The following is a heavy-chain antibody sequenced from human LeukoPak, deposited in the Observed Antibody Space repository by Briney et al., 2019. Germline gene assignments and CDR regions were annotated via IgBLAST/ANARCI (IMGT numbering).Heavy chain of an antibody. CDR1: GFTFSVYW. Sequence: GGSLRLSCAASGFTFSVYWMSWVRQAPGKGLEWVASIKQDGSEKYYVDSVKGRFTISRDNAKNSLYLQMNSLRAEDTAVYYCARKYSYDSSAYYYLSWGQGTLVTVSS. D-gene: IGHD3-22*01. CDR3: ARKYSYDSSAYYYLS. J-gene: IGHJ4*02. V-gene: IGHV3-7*04. CDR2: IKQDGSEK.